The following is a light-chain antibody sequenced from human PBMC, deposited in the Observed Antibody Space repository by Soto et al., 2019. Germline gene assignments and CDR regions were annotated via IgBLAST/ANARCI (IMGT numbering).Light chain of an antibody. CDR2: DVS. CDR3: QQYGSSPT. CDR1: QSVSSSY. Sequence: EIVLTQSPGTLSLSPGERATLSCRSSQSVSSSYLAWYQQKPGQAPRLLIYDVSSRATGIPDRFSGSGSGTDFTLTISRLEPEDFAVYYCQQYGSSPTFVQGTKVEIK. V-gene: IGKV3-20*01. J-gene: IGKJ1*01.